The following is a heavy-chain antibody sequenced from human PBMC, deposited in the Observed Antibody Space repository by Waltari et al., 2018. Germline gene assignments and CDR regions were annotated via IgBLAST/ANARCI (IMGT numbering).Heavy chain of an antibody. CDR2: ISWNSGSI. D-gene: IGHD6-13*01. CDR3: AKDSHPSIPAAVYY. V-gene: IGHV3-9*01. Sequence: EVQLVESGGGLVQPGRSLRLSCAASGFTFDDYAMHWVRQAPGKGLEWVSGISWNSGSIGYADSVKGRFTISRDNAKNSLYLQMNSLRAEDTALYYCAKDSHPSIPAAVYYWGQGTLVTVSS. CDR1: GFTFDDYA. J-gene: IGHJ4*02.